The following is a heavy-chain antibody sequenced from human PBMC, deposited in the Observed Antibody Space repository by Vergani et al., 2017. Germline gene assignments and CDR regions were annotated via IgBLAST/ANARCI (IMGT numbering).Heavy chain of an antibody. CDR1: GFDFSSYI. J-gene: IGHJ3*02. D-gene: IGHD2-21*01. CDR2: VSTGTKSQ. V-gene: IGHV3-48*04. Sequence: QLVESGGGWVQPGGSLRLSCVVSGFDFSSYIMNWVRQAPGKGLEWVSFVSTGTKSQSYADSVKGRFTISRDNAKNSLYLQMNSLRAEDTAVYYCARDHPPALLDTNAFDIWGQGTMVTVSS. CDR3: ARDHPPALLDTNAFDI.